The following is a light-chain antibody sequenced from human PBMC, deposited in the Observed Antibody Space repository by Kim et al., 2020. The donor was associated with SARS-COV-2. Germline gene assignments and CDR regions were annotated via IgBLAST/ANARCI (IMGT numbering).Light chain of an antibody. Sequence: SYELTQPPSVSVAPGETATITCGGHNIGSKTVHWYQQRPGQAPVMVIYYERRRPSGIPDLFSGSNSENTATLTITRVEAGDEADYYCQVWDSSRDHWVFGGGTQLTVL. CDR1: NIGSKT. CDR3: QVWDSSRDHWV. V-gene: IGLV3-21*04. CDR2: YER. J-gene: IGLJ3*02.